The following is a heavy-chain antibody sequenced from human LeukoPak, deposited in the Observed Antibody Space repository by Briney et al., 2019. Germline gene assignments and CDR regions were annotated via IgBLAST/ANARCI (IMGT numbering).Heavy chain of an antibody. D-gene: IGHD5-24*01. CDR2: ISTSSSYI. Sequence: GGSLRLSCAASGFTFSSYAMSWVCQAPGKGLEWVSSISTSSSYIYYADSVKGRFTISRDNAKKSLYLQSNSLRAEDTAVYYCARDLWLQSQRYFDYWGQGTLVTVSS. V-gene: IGHV3-21*01. CDR3: ARDLWLQSQRYFDY. CDR1: GFTFSSYA. J-gene: IGHJ4*02.